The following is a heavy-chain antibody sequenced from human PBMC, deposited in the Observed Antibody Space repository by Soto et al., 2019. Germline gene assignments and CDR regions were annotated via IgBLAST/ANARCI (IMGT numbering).Heavy chain of an antibody. CDR1: GSTVSGHW. CDR3: AGGINYAMDV. Sequence: EVQLVESGGGSVQPGGSLRLSCAASGSTVSGHWMQWVRQEPGRGLVWVSLISPDGSVTTYADSVKGRFTISRDNAKNTLTLQMNSLRAEDTAGYYCAGGINYAMDVWGQGTTVTVSS. CDR2: ISPDGSVT. V-gene: IGHV3-74*01. J-gene: IGHJ6*02.